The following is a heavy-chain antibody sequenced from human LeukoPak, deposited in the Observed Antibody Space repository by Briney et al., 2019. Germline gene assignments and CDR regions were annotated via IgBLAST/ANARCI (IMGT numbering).Heavy chain of an antibody. V-gene: IGHV4-34*01. J-gene: IGHJ5*02. D-gene: IGHD3-22*01. CDR2: INHSGST. CDR1: GGSFSGYY. Sequence: PSETLSLTCAVYGGSFSGYYWSWIRQPPGKGLEWIGEINHSGSTNYHPSLKSRVTISVDTSKNQFSLKLSSVTAADTAVYYCARDVSGYAWFDPWGQGTLVTVSS. CDR3: ARDVSGYAWFDP.